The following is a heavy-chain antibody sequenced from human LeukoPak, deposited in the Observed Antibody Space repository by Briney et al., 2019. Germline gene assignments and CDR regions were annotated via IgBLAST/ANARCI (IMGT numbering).Heavy chain of an antibody. CDR3: ASIGILGARGAFDI. Sequence: SETLSLTCTVSGGSSISSSYYWGWIRQPPGKGLEWIGSIYYSGSTYYNPSLKSRVTISVDTSKNQFSPKLSSVTAADTAVYYCASIGILGARGAFDIWGQGTMVTVSS. V-gene: IGHV4-39*01. J-gene: IGHJ3*02. CDR1: GGSSISSSYY. CDR2: IYYSGST. D-gene: IGHD1-26*01.